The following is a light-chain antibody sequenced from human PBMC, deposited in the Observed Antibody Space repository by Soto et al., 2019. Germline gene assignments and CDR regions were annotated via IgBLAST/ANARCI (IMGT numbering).Light chain of an antibody. CDR3: YSAADNNLV. J-gene: IGLJ1*01. V-gene: IGLV3-27*01. CDR2: KDS. Sequence: SYELTQPSSVSVSPGQTARITCSGDVLAKKYARWFQQKPGQAPVLVIYKDSERPSGIPERFSGSSSGTTVTLTISGAQVYDEDDYYCYSAADNNLVFGTGTKLTVL. CDR1: VLAKKY.